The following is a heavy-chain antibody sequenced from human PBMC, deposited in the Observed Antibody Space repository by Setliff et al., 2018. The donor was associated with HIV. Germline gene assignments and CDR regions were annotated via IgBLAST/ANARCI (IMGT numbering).Heavy chain of an antibody. V-gene: IGHV1-18*01. J-gene: IGHJ6*02. Sequence: GASVKVSCKASGYTFTSYGISWVRQAPGQGLEWMGWISTYNGNTNYAQKLQGRVTMTTDTSTTTAYMELRSLRSDDTAVYYCARGGYCSGTSCSMDSFYFYGMDVWGQGTTVTVSS. D-gene: IGHD2-2*01. CDR2: ISTYNGNT. CDR3: ARGGYCSGTSCSMDSFYFYGMDV. CDR1: GYTFTSYG.